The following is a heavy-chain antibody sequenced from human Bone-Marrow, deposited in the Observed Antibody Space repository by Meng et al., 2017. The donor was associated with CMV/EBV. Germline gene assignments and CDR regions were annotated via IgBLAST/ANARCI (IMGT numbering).Heavy chain of an antibody. CDR1: GFTFGSYA. CDR3: AREAEDGIIRWFGGPPEGPDY. Sequence: GESLKISCAASGFTFGSYAMHWVRQAPGKGLEWVAVISYDGSNKYYADSVKGRFTISRDNSKNTLYLQMNSLRAEDTAVYYCAREAEDGIIRWFGGPPEGPDYWGQGTLVTVSS. D-gene: IGHD3-10*01. CDR2: ISYDGSNK. V-gene: IGHV3-30*04. J-gene: IGHJ4*02.